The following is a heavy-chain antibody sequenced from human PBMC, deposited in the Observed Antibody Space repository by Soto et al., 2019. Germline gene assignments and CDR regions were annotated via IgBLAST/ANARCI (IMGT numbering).Heavy chain of an antibody. CDR1: GFTFSNYD. V-gene: IGHV3-30-3*01. J-gene: IGHJ5*02. CDR2: ISYDGSNK. Sequence: QVQLVESGGGVVQPGRSLGLSCAASGFTFSNYDMHWVRQAPGKGLEWVAVISYDGSNKYYTDSVKGRFSISRDNSNYTLYLQMNSQRAEDTAVYYCARPYCSGGSCLPPWGQGTLVTVSS. D-gene: IGHD2-15*01. CDR3: ARPYCSGGSCLPP.